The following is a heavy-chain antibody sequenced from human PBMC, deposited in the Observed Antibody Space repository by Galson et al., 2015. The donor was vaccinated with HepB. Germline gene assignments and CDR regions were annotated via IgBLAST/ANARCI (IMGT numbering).Heavy chain of an antibody. V-gene: IGHV4-39*01. CDR2: IYYSGTT. CDR3: ARHVGGDAGSGWFDP. CDR1: GGSISSVNYY. J-gene: IGHJ5*02. Sequence: ETLSLTCTVSGGSISSVNYYWGWIRQPPGKGLEWIGSIYYSGTTQYNPSLKSRVTISVDTSKKKFSLKVSSVTAADPAVYYCARHVGGDAGSGWFDPWGQGTLVTVSS. D-gene: IGHD2-21*02.